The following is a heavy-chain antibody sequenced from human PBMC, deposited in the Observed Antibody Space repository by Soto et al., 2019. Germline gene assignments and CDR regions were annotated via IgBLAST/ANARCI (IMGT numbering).Heavy chain of an antibody. CDR3: AREYIFPVLIGMGFDS. J-gene: IGHJ4*02. CDR2: ISSSTGTI. CDR1: GFTFSHYS. V-gene: IGHV3-48*02. Sequence: EVQLVESGGGLVQPGGSLRLSCAASGFTFSHYSMNWVRQAPGKGLEWVSYISSSTGTIFYADSVKGRFTISRDNAKNSLYLQMNSLRHEDTACYYWAREYIFPVLIGMGFDSWGQGTLVTVSS. D-gene: IGHD3-9*01.